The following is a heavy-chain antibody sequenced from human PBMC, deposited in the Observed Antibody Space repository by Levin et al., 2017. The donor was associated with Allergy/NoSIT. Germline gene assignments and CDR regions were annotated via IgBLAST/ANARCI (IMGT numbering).Heavy chain of an antibody. CDR3: ARGGGLELPKFDY. Sequence: SETLSLTCTVSGGSISSGGYYWSWIRQHPGKGLEWIGYIYYSGSTYYNPSLKSRVTISVDTSKNQFSLKLSSVTAADTAVYYCARGGGLELPKFDYWGQGTLVTVSS. J-gene: IGHJ4*02. CDR2: IYYSGST. D-gene: IGHD1-7*01. CDR1: GGSISSGGYY. V-gene: IGHV4-31*03.